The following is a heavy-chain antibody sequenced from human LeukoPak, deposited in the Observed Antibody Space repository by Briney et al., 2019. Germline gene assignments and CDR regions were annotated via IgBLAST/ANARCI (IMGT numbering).Heavy chain of an antibody. V-gene: IGHV4-38-2*01. CDR3: ARAPYDYGDYDY. CDR1: GHSISRGSY. J-gene: IGHJ4*02. D-gene: IGHD4-17*01. CDR2: IYRSGST. Sequence: PSETLSLTCAVSGHSISRGSYWGWIRQPPGKGLEWIGSIYRSGSTYYNPSLKTRVTISVDTSKNQFSLKLSSVTAADTAVYYCARAPYDYGDYDYWGQGTLVTVSS.